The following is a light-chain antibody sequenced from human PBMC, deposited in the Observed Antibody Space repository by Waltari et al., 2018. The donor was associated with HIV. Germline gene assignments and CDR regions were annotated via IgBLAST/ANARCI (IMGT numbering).Light chain of an antibody. CDR2: SHS. V-gene: IGKV2-40*01. J-gene: IGKJ5*01. CDR1: QSLLGGDGEITF. CDR3: MQRIACPVS. Sequence: LVMTQSPNCLSVTPGEPASISCRSSQSLLGGDGEITFLDWFLQRPGQSPQLLIYSHSYRASGVPDRLSGGGSGTNCTLEFNKMEEGDFGVYVCMQRIACPVSFGQGTRLEIK.